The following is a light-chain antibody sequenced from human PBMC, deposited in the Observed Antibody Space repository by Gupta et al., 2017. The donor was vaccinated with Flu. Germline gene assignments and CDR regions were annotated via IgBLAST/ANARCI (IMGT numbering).Light chain of an antibody. Sequence: TKHSSRVNSDNGGNQGVAWQQQHQGNPPKVLIDRNNNRPSGISERFSASKSGNTASLTITGLQPEDEADYYCSAWDSSLNEAVFGGGTKVTVL. CDR2: RNN. V-gene: IGLV10-54*04. CDR1: SDNGGNQG. CDR3: SAWDSSLNEAV. J-gene: IGLJ3*02.